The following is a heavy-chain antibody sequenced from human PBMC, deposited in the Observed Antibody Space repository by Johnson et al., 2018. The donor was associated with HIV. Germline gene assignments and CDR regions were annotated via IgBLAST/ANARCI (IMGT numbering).Heavy chain of an antibody. J-gene: IGHJ3*02. D-gene: IGHD2-15*01. CDR3: AKENIVVVSRDAFDI. V-gene: IGHV3-30*02. CDR1: GFTFSSYG. Sequence: QVQLVESGGGVVQPGGSLRLSCAASGFTFSSYGMHWVRQAPGKGLEWVAFIRYDGSNKYYADSVKGRFTISRDNSKNTLYLQMNSLRAEDTAVYYCAKENIVVVSRDAFDIWGQGTMVTVSS. CDR2: IRYDGSNK.